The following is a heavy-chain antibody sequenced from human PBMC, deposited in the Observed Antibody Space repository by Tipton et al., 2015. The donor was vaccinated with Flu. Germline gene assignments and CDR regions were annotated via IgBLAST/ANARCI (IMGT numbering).Heavy chain of an antibody. D-gene: IGHD3-10*01. V-gene: IGHV4-38-2*01. Sequence: LRLSCAVSGYSISSGYYWGWIRQPPGKGLEWIGSIYHSGTTYYNPSLKSRVTISVDTSKNQFSLKLSSVTAAYTAVYYCASEGHSGASSFFDPWGQGTLVTVSS. CDR3: ASEGHSGASSFFDP. CDR1: GYSISSGYY. CDR2: IYHSGTT. J-gene: IGHJ5*02.